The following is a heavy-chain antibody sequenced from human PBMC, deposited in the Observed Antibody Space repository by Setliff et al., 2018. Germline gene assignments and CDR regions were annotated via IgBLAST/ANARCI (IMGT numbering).Heavy chain of an antibody. V-gene: IGHV1-58*01. CDR3: AAEGRVGVPAANYYYYYGMDV. D-gene: IGHD2-2*01. CDR2: IVVGCGNT. Sequence: GASVKVSCKASGFTFTSSAVQWVRQARGQRLEWIGWIVVGCGNTNYAQKFQERVTITRDMSTSTAYMELSSLRSEDTAVYYCAAEGRVGVPAANYYYYYGMDVWGQGTTVTVSS. CDR1: GFTFTSSA. J-gene: IGHJ6*02.